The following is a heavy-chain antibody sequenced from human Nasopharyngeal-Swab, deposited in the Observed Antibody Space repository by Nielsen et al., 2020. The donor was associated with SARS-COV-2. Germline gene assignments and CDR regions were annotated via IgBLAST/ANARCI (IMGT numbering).Heavy chain of an antibody. Sequence: SETLSLTCAVYGGSFSGYYWSWIRQPPGKGLEWIGEINHSGSTNYNPSLKSRVTISRDTSKNQFSLKLSSVTAADTAVYYCARGTQIYSSGYSYYYYMDVWGKGTTVTVSS. J-gene: IGHJ6*03. CDR1: GGSFSGYY. CDR3: ARGTQIYSSGYSYYYYMDV. V-gene: IGHV4-34*01. CDR2: INHSGST. D-gene: IGHD3-22*01.